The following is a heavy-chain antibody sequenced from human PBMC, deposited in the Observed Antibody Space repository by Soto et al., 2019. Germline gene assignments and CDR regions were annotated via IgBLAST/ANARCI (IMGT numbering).Heavy chain of an antibody. V-gene: IGHV3-74*01. CDR3: ASPPTNLDYDDDTWFDP. J-gene: IGHJ5*02. Sequence: PGGSLRLSCAASGVTFCSYWMHWVRQVPGKGLMWVSHITSDGRRTTYADSVKGRITISRDNAKNFMYLQMDSLRVGDTAVYYCASPPTNLDYDDDTWFDPWGQGTLVTVSS. CDR1: GVTFCSYW. D-gene: IGHD4-17*01. CDR2: ITSDGRRT.